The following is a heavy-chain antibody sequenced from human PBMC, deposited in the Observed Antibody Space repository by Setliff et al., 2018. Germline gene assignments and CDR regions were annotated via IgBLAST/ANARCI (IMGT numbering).Heavy chain of an antibody. CDR3: ARGGKAADARKGLFEN. D-gene: IGHD6-13*01. J-gene: IGHJ4*02. Sequence: ASVKVSCKASGYSLSSYYMHWVRQAPGQGPEWMGIIHPGGGSSSSVQKFQDRVTMTRDTSTSTVYLDLSSLRSEDTAVYYCARGGKAADARKGLFENWGQGTLVTVSS. CDR1: GYSLSSYY. V-gene: IGHV1-46*01. CDR2: IHPGGGSS.